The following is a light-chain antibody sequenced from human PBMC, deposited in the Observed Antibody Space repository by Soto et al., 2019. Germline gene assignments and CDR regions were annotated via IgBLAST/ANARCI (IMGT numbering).Light chain of an antibody. CDR1: QSFLYSADIKNY. CDR2: WAS. V-gene: IGKV4-1*01. J-gene: IGKJ1*01. Sequence: DIVMTQSPDSLAVSLGERATINCKSSQSFLYSADIKNYLAWYQQKPGQPPKLLIYWASTRESGVPDRFSGSGSGTDFTLTISNLQAEDVAGYYCQQYYSTLWTFGQGTKVEI. CDR3: QQYYSTLWT.